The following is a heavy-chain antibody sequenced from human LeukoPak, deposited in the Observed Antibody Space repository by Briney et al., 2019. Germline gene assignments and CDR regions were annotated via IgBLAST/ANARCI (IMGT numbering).Heavy chain of an antibody. J-gene: IGHJ4*02. Sequence: PSETLSLTCTVSGASVSSSGYYWSWIRQPPGKGLEWIGYIYYSGSTNYNPSLKSRVTISVDTSKNQFSLKLSSVTAADTAVYYCARVELLGSSGWPFDYWGQGTLVTVSS. CDR2: IYYSGST. D-gene: IGHD6-19*01. CDR3: ARVELLGSSGWPFDY. CDR1: GASVSSSGYY. V-gene: IGHV4-61*08.